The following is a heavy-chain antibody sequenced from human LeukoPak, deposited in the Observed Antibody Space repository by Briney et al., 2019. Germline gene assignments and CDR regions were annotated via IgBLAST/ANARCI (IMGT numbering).Heavy chain of an antibody. CDR3: AKDGEYYYDSSGYYAVDY. Sequence: PGGSLRLSCAASGFTFSNAWMSWVRQAPGKGLEWVSAISGSGGSTYYADSVKGRFTISRDNSKNTLYLQMNSLRAEDTAVYYCAKDGEYYYDSSGYYAVDYWGQGTLVTVSS. J-gene: IGHJ4*02. CDR2: ISGSGGST. CDR1: GFTFSNAW. V-gene: IGHV3-23*01. D-gene: IGHD3-22*01.